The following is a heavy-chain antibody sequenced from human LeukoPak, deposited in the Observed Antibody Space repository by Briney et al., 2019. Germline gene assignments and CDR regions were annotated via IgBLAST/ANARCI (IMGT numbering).Heavy chain of an antibody. V-gene: IGHV3-30*02. J-gene: IGHJ4*02. CDR1: GFTFSSYG. CDR2: IRYDGSNK. Sequence: PGGSPRLSCAASGFTFSSYGMHWVRQAPGKGLEWVAFIRYDGSNKYYADSVKGRFTISRDNSKNTLYLQMNSLRAEDTAVYYCAGVDFWSGYRDYWGQGTLVTVSS. D-gene: IGHD3-3*01. CDR3: AGVDFWSGYRDY.